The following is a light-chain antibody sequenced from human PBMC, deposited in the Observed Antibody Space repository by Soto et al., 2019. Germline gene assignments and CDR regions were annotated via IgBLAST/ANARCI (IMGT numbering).Light chain of an antibody. V-gene: IGKV1-39*01. CDR3: QQGYSSQWT. Sequence: DIQMTQSPSSLSASVGDRVSITCRASQDIRSYLNWYQQKPGKAPYLLIYATFNLQIGVPPRFSASGYGTDFTLTISSLQPEDFATYYCQQGYSSQWTSGQGTKVEIK. CDR1: QDIRSY. CDR2: ATF. J-gene: IGKJ1*01.